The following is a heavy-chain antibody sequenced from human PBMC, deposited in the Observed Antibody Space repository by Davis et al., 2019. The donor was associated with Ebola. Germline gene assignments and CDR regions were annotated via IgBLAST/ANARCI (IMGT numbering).Heavy chain of an antibody. CDR1: GFIFRSYV. Sequence: GESLKISCAASGFIFRSYVMSWVRQAPGKGLEWVSTFGTSGGTYYADSVKGRFTISRDNSKNTLYLQMNGPRVDDTAIYYCAKDTSNVWFDVWGQGTMVTVSS. CDR2: FGTSGGT. CDR3: AKDTSNVWFDV. J-gene: IGHJ3*01. V-gene: IGHV3-23*01. D-gene: IGHD6-19*01.